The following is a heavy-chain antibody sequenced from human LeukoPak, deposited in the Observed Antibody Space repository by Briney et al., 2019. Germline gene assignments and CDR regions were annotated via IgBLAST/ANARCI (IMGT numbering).Heavy chain of an antibody. CDR1: GFTFNSYS. Sequence: AGGSLRLSCAASGFTFNSYSMNWVRQAPGKGLEWVSSISSSSSYIYYAASVKGRFTISRDNAKNSLYLQMNSLRAEDTAVYYCARDDTIFGVVVVPGLYGMDVWGQGTTVTVSS. CDR2: ISSSSSYI. D-gene: IGHD3-3*01. J-gene: IGHJ6*02. V-gene: IGHV3-21*01. CDR3: ARDDTIFGVVVVPGLYGMDV.